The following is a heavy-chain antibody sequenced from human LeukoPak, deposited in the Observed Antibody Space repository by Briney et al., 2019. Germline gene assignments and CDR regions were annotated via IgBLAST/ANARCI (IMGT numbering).Heavy chain of an antibody. CDR1: GGSISSGSYY. V-gene: IGHV4-39*01. CDR3: ARSRHCSSTSCYSFDY. Sequence: PSETLSLTCTVSGGSISSGSYYWGWIRQPPGKGLEWIGSMYYSGSTYYNPSLKSRVTISVDTSKNQFSLKLSSVTAADTAVYYCARSRHCSSTSCYSFDYWGQGTLVTVSS. J-gene: IGHJ4*02. CDR2: MYYSGST. D-gene: IGHD2-2*01.